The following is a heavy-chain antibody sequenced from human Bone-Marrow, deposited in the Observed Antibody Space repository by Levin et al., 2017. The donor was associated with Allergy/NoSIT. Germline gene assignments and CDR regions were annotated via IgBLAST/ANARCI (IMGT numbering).Heavy chain of an antibody. CDR2: ISYDGSNK. CDR3: ARGGYSYALGVEYYFDY. D-gene: IGHD5-18*01. CDR1: GFTFSSYA. Sequence: GGSLRLSCAASGFTFSSYAMHWVRQAPGKGLEWVAVISYDGSNKYYADSVKGRFTISRDNSKNTLYLQMNSLRAEDTAVYYCARGGYSYALGVEYYFDYWGQGTLVTVSS. V-gene: IGHV3-30-3*01. J-gene: IGHJ4*02.